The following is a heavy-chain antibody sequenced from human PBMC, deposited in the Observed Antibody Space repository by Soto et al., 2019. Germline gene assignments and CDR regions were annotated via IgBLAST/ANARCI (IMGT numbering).Heavy chain of an antibody. CDR1: GASISSNF. J-gene: IGHJ4*02. CDR2: IYFGGTT. CDR3: ARHTYYYDSAGYYFDS. V-gene: IGHV4-59*08. Sequence: SETLSLTCSVSGASISSNFWSWVRQPPGKGLEWIGYIYFGGTTQSNPSLKGRATISLDTSKKQFSLNLKSVTAADTAVYFCARHTYYYDSAGYYFDSWGQGTLVTVSS. D-gene: IGHD3-22*01.